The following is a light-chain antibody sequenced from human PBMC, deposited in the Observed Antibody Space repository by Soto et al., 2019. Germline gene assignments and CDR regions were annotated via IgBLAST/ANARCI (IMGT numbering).Light chain of an antibody. J-gene: IGLJ1*01. Sequence: QAVVTQPASVSGSPGQSITISCTGTSSDVGGYNYVSWYQQYPGKAPKLIIYEVSNRPSGVSNRFSGSKSGNTASLTISGLQAEDEADYNCLSYTSRSTLVFGTGTKVTVL. CDR3: LSYTSRSTLV. CDR1: SSDVGGYNY. CDR2: EVS. V-gene: IGLV2-14*01.